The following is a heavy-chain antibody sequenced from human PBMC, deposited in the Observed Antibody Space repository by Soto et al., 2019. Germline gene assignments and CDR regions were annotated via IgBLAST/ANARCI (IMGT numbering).Heavy chain of an antibody. CDR3: ARDATLVGATGLLDY. V-gene: IGHV3-30-3*01. J-gene: IGHJ4*02. D-gene: IGHD1-26*01. CDR1: GFTFSSYA. Sequence: QVQLVESGGGVVQPGRSLRLSCAASGFTFSSYAMHWVRQAPGKGLEWVADISYDGSNKYYADSVKGRFTISRDNSKNTLYLQMNSLRAEDTAVYYCARDATLVGATGLLDYWGQGTLVTVSS. CDR2: ISYDGSNK.